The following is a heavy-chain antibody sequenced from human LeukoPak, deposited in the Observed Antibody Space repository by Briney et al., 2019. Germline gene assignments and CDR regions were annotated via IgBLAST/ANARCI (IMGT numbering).Heavy chain of an antibody. J-gene: IGHJ4*02. Sequence: GGSLRLSCAASGFTFSTYAMTWVRHAPGKGLERVSGVSGGGGSTYYADSVKGRFTISRDNSKNTLYLQMNSLRAEDTAVYYCAKRKDSGGYYFFDYWGQGTLVTVSS. D-gene: IGHD3-22*01. CDR1: GFTFSTYA. V-gene: IGHV3-23*01. CDR3: AKRKDSGGYYFFDY. CDR2: VSGGGGST.